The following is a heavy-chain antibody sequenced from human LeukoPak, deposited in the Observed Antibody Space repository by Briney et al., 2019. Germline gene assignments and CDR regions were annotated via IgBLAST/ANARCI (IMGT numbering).Heavy chain of an antibody. Sequence: GGSLRLSCAASGFTFSSYAMSWVRRAPGKGLEWVSAISGSGGSTYYADSVKGRFTISRDNSKSTLYLQMNSLRAEDTAVYYCAKPTAMVYYYYMDVWGKGTTVTVSS. CDR3: AKPTAMVYYYYMDV. J-gene: IGHJ6*03. CDR1: GFTFSSYA. CDR2: ISGSGGST. V-gene: IGHV3-23*01. D-gene: IGHD5-18*01.